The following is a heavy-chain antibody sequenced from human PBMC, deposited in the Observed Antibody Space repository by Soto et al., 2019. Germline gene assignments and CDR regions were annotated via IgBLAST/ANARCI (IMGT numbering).Heavy chain of an antibody. J-gene: IGHJ3*02. Sequence: EVQLVESGGGLVKPGGSLRLSCAASGFTFSSYSMNWVRQAPGKGLEWVSSISSSSSYIYYADSVKGRFTVSRDNAKNSLYLQRNSLRAEDTAVYYCARDDISGWPVDAFDIWGQGTMVTVSS. CDR2: ISSSSSYI. V-gene: IGHV3-21*01. D-gene: IGHD6-19*01. CDR3: ARDDISGWPVDAFDI. CDR1: GFTFSSYS.